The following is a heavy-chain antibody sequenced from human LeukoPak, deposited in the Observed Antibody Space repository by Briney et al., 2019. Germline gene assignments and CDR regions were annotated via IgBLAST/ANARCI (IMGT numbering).Heavy chain of an antibody. CDR1: GFTVSSNY. CDR3: ARGSRITIFGVVHYYMDV. Sequence: GGSLRLSCAASGFTVSSNYMSWVRQAPGKGLEWVSVIDRGGSTYYADCVKGRFTISRDNSKNTLYLQMNSLRAEDTAVYYCARGSRITIFGVVHYYMDVWGKGTTVTVSS. CDR2: IDRGGST. J-gene: IGHJ6*03. D-gene: IGHD3-3*01. V-gene: IGHV3-66*02.